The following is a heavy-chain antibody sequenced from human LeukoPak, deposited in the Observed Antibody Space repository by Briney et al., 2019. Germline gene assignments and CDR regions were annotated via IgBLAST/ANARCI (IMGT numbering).Heavy chain of an antibody. V-gene: IGHV4-4*07. CDR2: IYTSGRT. Sequence: SETLSLTCTVSGGSISSYYWSWIRQPAGRGLEWIGRIYTSGRTNYNPSLKSRVTMSVDTSKKQFSLKLSSVTAADTAVYYCAKHFGDYGGGTFDIWGQGTMVTVSS. CDR3: AKHFGDYGGGTFDI. J-gene: IGHJ3*02. D-gene: IGHD4-17*01. CDR1: GGSISSYY.